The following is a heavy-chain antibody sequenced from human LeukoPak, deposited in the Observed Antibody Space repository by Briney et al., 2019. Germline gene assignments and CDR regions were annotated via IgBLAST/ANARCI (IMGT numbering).Heavy chain of an antibody. CDR3: ARAPYYYDSSGPNYYYYYYMDV. D-gene: IGHD3-22*01. J-gene: IGHJ6*03. Sequence: SETLSLTCTVSSGSISSSTYYWGWIRQPPGKGLEWIGSIYYSGSTFYNPSLKSRGIISVDTSKNQFSLKLSSVTAADTAVYYCARAPYYYDSSGPNYYYYYYMDVWGKGTTVTVSS. V-gene: IGHV4-39*07. CDR2: IYYSGST. CDR1: SGSISSSTYY.